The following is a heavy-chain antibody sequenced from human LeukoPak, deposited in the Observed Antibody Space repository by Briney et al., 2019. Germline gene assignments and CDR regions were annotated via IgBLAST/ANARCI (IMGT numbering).Heavy chain of an antibody. V-gene: IGHV3-23*01. CDR3: AKLAAAGTGGVGY. J-gene: IGHJ4*02. D-gene: IGHD6-13*01. CDR1: GFTFSSYA. CDR2: ISGSGDNT. Sequence: GGSLRLSSAASGFTFSSYAMSWVRQAPGKGLEWVSAISGSGDNTYYADSVKGRFTISRDNSKNTLYLQMNSLRVEDTAVYYCAKLAAAGTGGVGYWGQGTLVTVSS.